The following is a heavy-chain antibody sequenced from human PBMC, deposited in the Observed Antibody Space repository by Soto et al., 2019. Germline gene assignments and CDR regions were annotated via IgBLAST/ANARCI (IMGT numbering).Heavy chain of an antibody. Sequence: QVQLQQSGPGLVKPSETLSLTCSVSSGPSSSHNWGWIRQPTGRGLEWLGYVYSTGGTSYNPSLKSRVTISADTSTTHISLKLTSVTAADTAVYYCVRQGIGNLHGLVDVWGQGTTVRVSS. J-gene: IGHJ6*02. CDR1: SGPSSSHN. CDR2: VYSTGGT. V-gene: IGHV4-59*08. D-gene: IGHD1-1*01. CDR3: VRQGIGNLHGLVDV.